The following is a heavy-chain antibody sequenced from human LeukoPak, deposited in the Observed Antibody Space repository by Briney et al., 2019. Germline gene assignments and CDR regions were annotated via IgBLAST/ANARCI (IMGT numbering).Heavy chain of an antibody. Sequence: ASVKVSCKASGGTFSSYAISWVRQATGQGLEWMGWMNPNSGNTGYAQKFQGRVTMTRNTSISTAYMELSSLRSEDTAVYYCARGVAAAGADYWGQGTLVTVSS. V-gene: IGHV1-8*02. J-gene: IGHJ4*02. CDR2: MNPNSGNT. CDR1: GGTFSSYA. CDR3: ARGVAAAGADY. D-gene: IGHD6-13*01.